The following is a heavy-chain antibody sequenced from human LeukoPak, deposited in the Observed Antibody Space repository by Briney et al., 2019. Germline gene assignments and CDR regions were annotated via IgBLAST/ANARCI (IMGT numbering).Heavy chain of an antibody. V-gene: IGHV3-64*01. Sequence: PGGSLRLSCAASGFTFSSYAMDWVRQAPGKGLEYVSAISSNGGSTYYANSVKGRFTISRDNSKNTLYLQMGSLRAEDMAVYYCARCRDGYNYDYWGQGTLVTVSS. CDR1: GFTFSSYA. CDR3: ARCRDGYNYDY. D-gene: IGHD5-24*01. J-gene: IGHJ4*02. CDR2: ISSNGGST.